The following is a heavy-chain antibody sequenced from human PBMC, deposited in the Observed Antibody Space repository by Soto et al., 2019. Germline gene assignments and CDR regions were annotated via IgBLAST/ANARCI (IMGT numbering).Heavy chain of an antibody. V-gene: IGHV4-59*08. D-gene: IGHD3-22*01. Sequence: SETLSLTCTVSGGSISSYYWSWIRQPPGKGLEWIGYIYYSRSTNYNPSLKSRVTISVDTSKNQFSLKMSSVTAADTAVYYCSRHPSRRYYDSSGYYYPLVYGMDVWGQGTTVT. CDR3: SRHPSRRYYDSSGYYYPLVYGMDV. J-gene: IGHJ6*02. CDR2: IYYSRST. CDR1: GGSISSYY.